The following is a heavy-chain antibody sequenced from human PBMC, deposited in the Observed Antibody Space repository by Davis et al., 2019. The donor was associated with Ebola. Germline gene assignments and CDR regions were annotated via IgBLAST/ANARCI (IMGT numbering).Heavy chain of an antibody. CDR1: GFTFSSYA. CDR3: ARDGPYSSGWYYYFDY. V-gene: IGHV3-30-3*01. J-gene: IGHJ4*02. CDR2: ISYDGSNK. D-gene: IGHD6-19*01. Sequence: PGGSLRLSCAASGFTFSSYAMHWVRQAPGKGLEWVAVISYDGSNKYYADSVKGRFTISRDNSKNTLYLQMNSLRAEDTAVYYCARDGPYSSGWYYYFDYWGQGTLVTVSS.